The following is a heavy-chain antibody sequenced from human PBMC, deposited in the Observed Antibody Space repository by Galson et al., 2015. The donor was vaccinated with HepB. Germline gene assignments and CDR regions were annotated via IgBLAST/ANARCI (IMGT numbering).Heavy chain of an antibody. CDR3: ARAESVVVTAILPFFDY. CDR2: INPSGGST. CDR1: GYTFTSYY. D-gene: IGHD2-21*02. J-gene: IGHJ4*02. V-gene: IGHV1-46*01. Sequence: SVKVSCKASGYTFTSYYMHWVRQAPGQGLEWMGIINPSGGSTSYAQKFQGRVTMTRETSTSTVYMELSSLRSEDTAVYYCARAESVVVTAILPFFDYWGQGTLVTVSS.